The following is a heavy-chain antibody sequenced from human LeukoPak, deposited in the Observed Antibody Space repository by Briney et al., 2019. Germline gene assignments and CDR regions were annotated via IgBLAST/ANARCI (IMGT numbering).Heavy chain of an antibody. CDR2: ISYDGSNK. CDR3: ARVRNYYDSSGYSLYYYYGMDV. CDR1: GFTFSSYA. Sequence: GGSQRLSCAASGFTFSSYAMHGVRQAPGKGLEWVAVISYDGSNKYYADSVKGRFTISRDNSKNTLYLQMNSLRAEDTAVYYCARVRNYYDSSGYSLYYYYGMDVWGQGTTVTVSS. D-gene: IGHD3-22*01. V-gene: IGHV3-30-3*01. J-gene: IGHJ6*02.